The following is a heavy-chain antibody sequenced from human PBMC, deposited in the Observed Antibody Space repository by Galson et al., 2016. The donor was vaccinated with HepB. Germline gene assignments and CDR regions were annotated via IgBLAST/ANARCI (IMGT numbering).Heavy chain of an antibody. J-gene: IGHJ4*02. CDR2: IHHSGST. CDR3: AHSGDYSLNY. V-gene: IGHV4-4*02. Sequence: ETLSLTCAVSGGSISSGNWWCWVRQPPGKGLEWIAEIHHSGSTNYNPSLKSRVTISVDKNKNQFSLKLSSVNAAGTAVYYCAHSGDYSLNYWGQGTLVTVSS. D-gene: IGHD2-21*01. CDR1: GGSISSGNW.